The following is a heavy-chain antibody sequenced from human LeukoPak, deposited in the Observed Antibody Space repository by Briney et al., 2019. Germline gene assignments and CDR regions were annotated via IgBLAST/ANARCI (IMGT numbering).Heavy chain of an antibody. Sequence: PGGSLRLSCAASVFTFSDYAMNWVRQAPGKGLEWVSFIRGGGAGTRYADPVQGRFIISRDNSKNTLYLQMNSLRVEDTATYYCAKCSANYYNDAFDMWGQGTMVTVSS. D-gene: IGHD3-10*02. J-gene: IGHJ3*02. CDR2: IRGGGAGT. V-gene: IGHV3-23*01. CDR1: VFTFSDYA. CDR3: AKCSANYYNDAFDM.